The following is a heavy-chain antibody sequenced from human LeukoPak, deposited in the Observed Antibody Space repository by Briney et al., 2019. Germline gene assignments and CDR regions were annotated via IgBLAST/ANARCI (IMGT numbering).Heavy chain of an antibody. J-gene: IGHJ4*02. CDR1: GFTFGDYA. V-gene: IGHV3-49*03. CDR3: TRDSSYYYDSSGSDYFDY. Sequence: PGRSLRLSCTASGFTFGDYAMSWIRQAPGKGLEWVGFIRSKAYGGTTEYAASVKGRFTISRDDSKSIAYLQMNSLKTEDTAVYYCTRDSSYYYDSSGSDYFDYWGQGTLVTVSS. D-gene: IGHD3-22*01. CDR2: IRSKAYGGTT.